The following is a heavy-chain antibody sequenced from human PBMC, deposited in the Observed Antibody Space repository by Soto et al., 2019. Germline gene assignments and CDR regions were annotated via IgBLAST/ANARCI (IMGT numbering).Heavy chain of an antibody. CDR3: AKVNTAMVTDAFDI. V-gene: IGHV3-23*01. J-gene: IGHJ3*02. CDR2: LSGSGTST. D-gene: IGHD5-18*01. Sequence: GGSLRLSCAASGFTFSNYAMGWVHQAPGKGLECVSLLSGSGTSTYYGDSVKGRFTISRDNSKNTMYLQMNSLRAEDTAVYYCAKVNTAMVTDAFDIWGQGTTVTVSS. CDR1: GFTFSNYA.